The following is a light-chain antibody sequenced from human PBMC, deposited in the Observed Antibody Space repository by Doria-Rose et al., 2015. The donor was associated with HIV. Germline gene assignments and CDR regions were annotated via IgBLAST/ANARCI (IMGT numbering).Light chain of an antibody. CDR1: QSFSSTY. CDR2: DES. J-gene: IGKJ1*01. V-gene: IGKV3-20*01. CDR3: HQYGTSWT. Sequence: TQSPGTLSLSPGERATLSCRASQSFSSTYLAWYQQSPGQAPSLLIYDESTRATGIQDRFSASGSGTDFTLDINRLEPEDFALYYCHQYGTSWTFGQGTKVEI.